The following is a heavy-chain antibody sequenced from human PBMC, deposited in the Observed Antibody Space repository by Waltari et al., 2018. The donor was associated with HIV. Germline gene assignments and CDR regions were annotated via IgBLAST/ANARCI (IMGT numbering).Heavy chain of an antibody. Sequence: QVHLHASGPGLVGPSGTLSLTCTVSGGSFRSYYWSWIRQPAGKGLEWIGHIYISGSTHYNPSLKSRVTMSVDTYNYQFSLRLNSVTAADTAVYYCARSLWFGEIRWFDPWGQGTLVTVSS. J-gene: IGHJ5*02. CDR3: ARSLWFGEIRWFDP. D-gene: IGHD3-10*01. V-gene: IGHV4-4*07. CDR2: IYISGST. CDR1: GGSFRSYY.